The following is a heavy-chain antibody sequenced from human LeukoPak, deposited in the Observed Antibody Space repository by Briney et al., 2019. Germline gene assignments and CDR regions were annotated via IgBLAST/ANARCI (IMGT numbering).Heavy chain of an antibody. CDR2: INHSGST. CDR1: CGSFGGYY. CDR3: AHITGSDAFDV. V-gene: IGHV4-34*01. D-gene: IGHD1-20*01. J-gene: IGHJ3*01. Sequence: SETLSLTCGVYCGSFGGYYWSWIRQSPGKGLEWIGEINHSGSTNYNPSLKSRVTISIDTSKNQFSLKMPSVTAADTALYYCAHITGSDAFDVWGQGTMVTVSS.